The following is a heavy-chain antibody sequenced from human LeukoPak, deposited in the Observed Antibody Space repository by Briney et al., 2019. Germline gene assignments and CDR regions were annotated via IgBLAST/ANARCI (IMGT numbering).Heavy chain of an antibody. CDR1: GYSCTSYW. CDR2: IYPGDSDT. Sequence: GESLKISCKGSGYSCTSYWIGWVREMPGEGLEGMGIIYPGDSDTRDSPAFQGQVTISADKSISTAYLQWRRLKASDTAMYYCARCLVVMSADAFDIWGQGTMVTVSS. V-gene: IGHV5-51*01. J-gene: IGHJ3*02. CDR3: ARCLVVMSADAFDI. D-gene: IGHD3-22*01.